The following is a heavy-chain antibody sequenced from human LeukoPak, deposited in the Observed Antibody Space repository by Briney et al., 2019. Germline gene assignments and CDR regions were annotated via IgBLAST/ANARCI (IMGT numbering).Heavy chain of an antibody. J-gene: IGHJ3*02. CDR3: AKDTSVGAFDI. CDR1: GFTFSSYA. D-gene: IGHD5/OR15-5a*01. Sequence: GGALRLSCAAPGFTFSSYAMSWVRQAPGKGLEWVSGISGSDRSTYYADSVKGRFIISRDNSKNTLYLQMNSLRAEDTAVYYCAKDTSVGAFDIWGQGTMVTVSS. V-gene: IGHV3-23*01. CDR2: ISGSDRST.